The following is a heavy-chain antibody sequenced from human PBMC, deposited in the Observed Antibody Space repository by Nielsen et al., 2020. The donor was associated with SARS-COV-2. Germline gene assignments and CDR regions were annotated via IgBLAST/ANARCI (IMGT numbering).Heavy chain of an antibody. Sequence: SETLSLTCAVYGGSFSDYHWTWIRQPPGKGLEWIGEISRSGGTNYNPSLQSRVTISEDTSKNQFSLKLSSVTAADTAVYYCASAPITMVRGVISFGWFDPWGQGTLVTVSS. D-gene: IGHD3-10*01. CDR3: ASAPITMVRGVISFGWFDP. J-gene: IGHJ5*02. CDR2: ISRSGGT. CDR1: GGSFSDYH. V-gene: IGHV4-34*01.